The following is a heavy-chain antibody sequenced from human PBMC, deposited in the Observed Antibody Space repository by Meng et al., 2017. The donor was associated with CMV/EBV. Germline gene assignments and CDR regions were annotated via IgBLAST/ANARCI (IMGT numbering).Heavy chain of an antibody. Sequence: SGFTFSSYSRNWVRQAPGKGLEWVSSISSSSSYIYYADSVKGRFTISRDNAKNSLYLQMNSLRAEDTAVYYCARDPVVSSTPGEWNYWGQGTLVTVSS. D-gene: IGHD2-2*01. J-gene: IGHJ4*02. CDR2: ISSSSSYI. V-gene: IGHV3-21*01. CDR3: ARDPVVSSTPGEWNY. CDR1: GFTFSSYS.